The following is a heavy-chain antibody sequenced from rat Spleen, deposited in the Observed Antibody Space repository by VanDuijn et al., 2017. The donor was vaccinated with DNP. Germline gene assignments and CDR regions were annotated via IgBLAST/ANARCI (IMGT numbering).Heavy chain of an antibody. D-gene: IGHD1-12*02. CDR3: ATVHYYDGTRFAY. CDR2: IINSGGNT. J-gene: IGHJ3*01. CDR1: GFTFSNFG. V-gene: IGHV5S13*01. Sequence: EVQLVESDGGLVQPGRSLKLSCAASGFTFSNFGMAWVRQAPTKGLEWIASIINSGGNTYYPESVRGRFTISRDDAKNSLYLQMDSLRSEDTATYYCATVHYYDGTRFAYWGQGTLVTVSS.